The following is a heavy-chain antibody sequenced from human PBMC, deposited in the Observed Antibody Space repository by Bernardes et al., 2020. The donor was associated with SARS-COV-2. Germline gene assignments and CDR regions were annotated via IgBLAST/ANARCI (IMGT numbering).Heavy chain of an antibody. CDR3: ARAVRRITIFGVVTYFDY. D-gene: IGHD3-3*01. CDR2: ISAYNGNT. V-gene: IGHV1-18*04. CDR1: GYTFTSYG. Sequence: ASVKVSCKASGYTFTSYGISWVRQAPGQGLEWMGWISAYNGNTNYAQKFQGRVTMTTDTSTSTAYMELRSLRSDDTAVYYCARAVRRITIFGVVTYFDYWGQGTLVTVSS. J-gene: IGHJ4*02.